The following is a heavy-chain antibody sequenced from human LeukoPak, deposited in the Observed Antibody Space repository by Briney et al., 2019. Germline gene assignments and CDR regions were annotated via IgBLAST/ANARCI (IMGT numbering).Heavy chain of an antibody. Sequence: GGSLRLSCAASGVTFSNYAMGWVRQFPGKGLEWVSAISGSGGSTYYADSVKGRFTISRDNSKNTLHLQMNSLTAEDTAVYYCAKGAIAAAGTRIYYYYMDVWGKGTTVTVSS. CDR2: ISGSGGST. J-gene: IGHJ6*03. V-gene: IGHV3-23*01. D-gene: IGHD6-13*01. CDR1: GVTFSNYA. CDR3: AKGAIAAAGTRIYYYYMDV.